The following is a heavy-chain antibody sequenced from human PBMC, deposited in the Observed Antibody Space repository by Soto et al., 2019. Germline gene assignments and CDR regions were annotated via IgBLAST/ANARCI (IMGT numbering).Heavy chain of an antibody. J-gene: IGHJ4*02. Sequence: SETLSLTCAVSGASISRDSWSWIRQPAGKALEWIGRISTSGTIHKLSLKSRVTMSLDTSNNQFSLILRSVTAADTAVYYCARDTVGWSFDFWGQGTLVTVSS. CDR2: ISTSGT. D-gene: IGHD6-19*01. CDR1: GASISRDS. CDR3: ARDTVGWSFDF. V-gene: IGHV4-4*07.